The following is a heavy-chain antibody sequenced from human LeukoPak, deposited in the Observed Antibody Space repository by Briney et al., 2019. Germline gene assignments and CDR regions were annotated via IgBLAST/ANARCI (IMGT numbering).Heavy chain of an antibody. Sequence: PGGSLRLSCAASGFTFNTYAMSWVRQVPGKGLEWVSTIYTTHFTYHADSVKGRFTVSRDDSKNTLYLQMNSLRAEDTALYYCAKDYLKGNGIYDAFDVWGQGTMVTVSS. CDR3: AKDYLKGNGIYDAFDV. CDR2: IYTTHFT. J-gene: IGHJ3*01. V-gene: IGHV3-23*01. D-gene: IGHD1-26*01. CDR1: GFTFNTYA.